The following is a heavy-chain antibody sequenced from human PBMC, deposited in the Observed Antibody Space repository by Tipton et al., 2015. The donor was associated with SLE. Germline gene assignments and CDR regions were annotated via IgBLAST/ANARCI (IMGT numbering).Heavy chain of an antibody. CDR1: GGSISSSSYY. V-gene: IGHV4-61*05. CDR3: ARVSKEVGATEE. D-gene: IGHD1-26*01. CDR2: IYYSGST. Sequence: TLSLTCTVSGGSISSSSYYWGWIRQPPGKGLEWIGYIYYSGSTNYNPSLKSRVTISVDTSKNQFSLKLSSVTAADTAVYYCARVSKEVGATEEWGQGTLVTVSS. J-gene: IGHJ4*02.